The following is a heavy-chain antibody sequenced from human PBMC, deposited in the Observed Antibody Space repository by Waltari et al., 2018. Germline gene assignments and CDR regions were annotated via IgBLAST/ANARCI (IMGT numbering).Heavy chain of an antibody. Sequence: EVQLVESGGVVVQPGGSLRLSCAASGFTFDDYTMHWVRQAPGKGLEWVSLISWDGGSTYYADSVKGRFTISRDNSKNSLYLQMNSLRTEDTALYYCAKDYCSGGSCRTPGQYYYYGMDVWGQGTTVTVSS. CDR1: GFTFDDYT. V-gene: IGHV3-43*01. CDR2: ISWDGGST. J-gene: IGHJ6*02. CDR3: AKDYCSGGSCRTPGQYYYYGMDV. D-gene: IGHD2-15*01.